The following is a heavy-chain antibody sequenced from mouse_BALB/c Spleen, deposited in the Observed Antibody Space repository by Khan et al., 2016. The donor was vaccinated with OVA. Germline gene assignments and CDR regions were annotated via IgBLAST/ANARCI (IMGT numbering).Heavy chain of an antibody. CDR1: GFSLTSYG. CDR3: ARNYDDDGGLAY. D-gene: IGHD2-4*01. CDR2: IWSVGGT. J-gene: IGHJ3*01. V-gene: IGHV2-2*02. Sequence: QVQLKQSGPGLVQPSQSLSITCTASGFSLTSYGVHWVRQSPGKGLEWLGVIWSVGGTGYNADFISSLNIRKDNSKYKAFFNMNSQQANDNAIYNCARNYDDDGGLAYWGQGTLVTVSA.